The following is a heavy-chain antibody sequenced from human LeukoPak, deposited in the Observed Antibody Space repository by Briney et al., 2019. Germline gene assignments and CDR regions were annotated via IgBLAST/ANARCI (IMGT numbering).Heavy chain of an antibody. CDR3: ARSGWYDDFDY. CDR1: GFTFSSYA. CDR2: ISYDGSNK. V-gene: IGHV3-30*04. Sequence: GGSLRLSCAASGFTFSSYAMHWVRQAPGKGLEWVAVISYDGSNKYYADSVKGRFTISRDNAKSSLYLQMNSLRAEDTAMYYCARSGWYDDFDYLGQGTLVTVSS. J-gene: IGHJ4*02. D-gene: IGHD6-19*01.